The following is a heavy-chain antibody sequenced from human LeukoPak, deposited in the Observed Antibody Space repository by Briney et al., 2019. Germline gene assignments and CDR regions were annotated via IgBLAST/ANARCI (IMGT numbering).Heavy chain of an antibody. Sequence: EASVKVSCKASGGTFSSYAISWVRQAPGQGLEWMGGIIPIFGTASYAQKFQGRVTITADESTSTAYMELSSLRSEDTAVYYCARGATMIVASFDYWGQGTLVTVSS. J-gene: IGHJ4*02. CDR3: ARGATMIVASFDY. D-gene: IGHD3-22*01. CDR2: IIPIFGTA. V-gene: IGHV1-69*13. CDR1: GGTFSSYA.